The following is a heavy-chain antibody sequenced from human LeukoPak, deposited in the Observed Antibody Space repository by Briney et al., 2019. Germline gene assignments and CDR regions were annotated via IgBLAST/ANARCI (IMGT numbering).Heavy chain of an antibody. V-gene: IGHV4-39*01. D-gene: IGHD1-14*01. J-gene: IGHJ4*02. CDR2: IHFSGTI. Sequence: SETLSLTCTVSGDSISSTAYYWGWSRQPPGKGLEWLGMIHFSGTIYNNPSLMSRVTISVDTSKNQFSLKLTSVTAADTPVYYCTRGFDHAKSGYWGQGTLVTVSS. CDR1: GDSISSTAYY. CDR3: TRGFDHAKSGY.